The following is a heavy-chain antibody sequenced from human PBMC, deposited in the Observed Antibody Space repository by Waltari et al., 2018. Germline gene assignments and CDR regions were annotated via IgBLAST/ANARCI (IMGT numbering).Heavy chain of an antibody. D-gene: IGHD2-2*01. CDR3: ARSWPRLVVVPAAMIYFDY. J-gene: IGHJ4*02. CDR1: GGTFSSYA. V-gene: IGHV1-69*08. CDR2: IIPIFGTA. Sequence: QVQLVQSGAEVKKPGSSVKVSCKASGGTFSSYAISWVRQAPGQGLEWMGRIIPIFGTANYAQKFQGRVTITADKSTSTAYMELSSLRSEDTAVYYCARSWPRLVVVPAAMIYFDYWGQGTLVTVSS.